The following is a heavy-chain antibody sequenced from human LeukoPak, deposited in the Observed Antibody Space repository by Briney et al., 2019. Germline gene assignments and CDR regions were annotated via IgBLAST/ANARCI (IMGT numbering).Heavy chain of an antibody. D-gene: IGHD1-1*01. CDR3: AKGSNFAFDN. V-gene: IGHV3-74*01. Sequence: GGSLRLSCAASGFSFSNFWMHWVRQAPGMGLVWVSQINPDGTAALYADSVKGRFTISRDNAKSTLYLQMNTLRADDTAVYYCAKGSNFAFDNWGQGSLVTVSS. CDR1: GFSFSNFW. J-gene: IGHJ4*02. CDR2: INPDGTAA.